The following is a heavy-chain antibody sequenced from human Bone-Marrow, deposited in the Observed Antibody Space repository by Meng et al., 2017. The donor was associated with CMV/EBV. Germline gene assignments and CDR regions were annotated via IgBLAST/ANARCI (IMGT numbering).Heavy chain of an antibody. V-gene: IGHV1-69*10. CDR1: GYTFTSYD. J-gene: IGHJ4*02. CDR2: IIPILGIA. Sequence: SVKVSCKASGYTFTSYDINWVRQATGQGLEWMGGIIPILGIANYAQKFQGRVTITADKSTSTAYMELSSLRSEDTAVYYCARMTIGGEVATIYYFDYWGQGTLVTVSS. D-gene: IGHD5-12*01. CDR3: ARMTIGGEVATIYYFDY.